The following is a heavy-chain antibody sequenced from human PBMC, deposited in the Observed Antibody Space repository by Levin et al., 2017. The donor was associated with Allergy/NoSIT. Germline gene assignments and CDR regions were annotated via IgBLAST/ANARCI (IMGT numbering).Heavy chain of an antibody. J-gene: IGHJ4*02. D-gene: IGHD7-27*01. V-gene: IGHV3-7*04. Sequence: GESLKISCAASGFTLVNYWMSWVRQAPGKGLEWVANINQDGSGKSYVDSVKGRFTISRDNAKNSLYLQMNSLRVEDTAVYYCARGGSWGGDYWGQGTLVTVSS. CDR3: ARGGSWGGDY. CDR2: INQDGSGK. CDR1: GFTLVNYW.